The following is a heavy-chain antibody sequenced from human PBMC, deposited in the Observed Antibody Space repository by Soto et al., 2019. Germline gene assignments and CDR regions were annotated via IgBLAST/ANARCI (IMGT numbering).Heavy chain of an antibody. CDR1: GYTFTSYG. D-gene: IGHD4-17*01. V-gene: IGHV1-18*01. CDR2: ISAYNGNT. Sequence: QVQLVQSGAEVKKPGASVKVSCKASGYTFTSYGISWVRQAPGQGLKWMGWISAYNGNTNYAQKLQVRVTMTTDTATRTAYTVLGSMTAETTAVYYCARNWLTTDTTQPDYCGYGTLVTVTS. CDR3: ARNWLTTDTTQPDY. J-gene: IGHJ4*03.